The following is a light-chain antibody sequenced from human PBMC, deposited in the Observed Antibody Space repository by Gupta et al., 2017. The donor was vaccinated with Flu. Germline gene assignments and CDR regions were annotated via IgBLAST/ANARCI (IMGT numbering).Light chain of an antibody. J-gene: IGLJ3*02. V-gene: IGLV2-14*01. CDR1: SSDVGGYNY. CDR3: NSYTSSSTWV. Sequence: QSALTQPASVSGSPGQSITISCTGTSSDVGGYNYVAWYQQHPGKAHKLMIYEVSNRPSGVSNRFSGSKSGNTASLTISGRQAEDGADYYCNSYTSSSTWVFGGGTKLTVL. CDR2: EVS.